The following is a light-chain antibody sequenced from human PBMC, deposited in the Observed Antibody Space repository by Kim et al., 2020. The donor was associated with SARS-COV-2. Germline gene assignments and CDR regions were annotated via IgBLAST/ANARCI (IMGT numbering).Light chain of an antibody. J-gene: IGLJ2*01. Sequence: SSELTQDPAVSVALGQTVRITCRGDSLRSYYATWYQQKEGQAPALVVYGKNNRPSGIPDRFSGSSSGNTASLTITGAQAEEEADYYCKSRDSSGKVVFGGGTQLTVL. CDR3: KSRDSSGKVV. CDR1: SLRSYY. V-gene: IGLV3-19*01. CDR2: GKN.